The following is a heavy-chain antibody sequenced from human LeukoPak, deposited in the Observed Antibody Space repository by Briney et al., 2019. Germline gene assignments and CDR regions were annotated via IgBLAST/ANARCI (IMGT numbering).Heavy chain of an antibody. CDR1: KSNLNSYW. Sequence: GGSLRLSCAASKSNLNSYWMNWVRQAPGKGLEWVSAISGSGGSTYYADSVKGRFTISRDNSKNTLYLQMNSLRAEDTAVYYCAKQELPPPNIDYWGQGTLVTVSS. CDR2: ISGSGGST. CDR3: AKQELPPPNIDY. V-gene: IGHV3-23*01. D-gene: IGHD1-26*01. J-gene: IGHJ4*02.